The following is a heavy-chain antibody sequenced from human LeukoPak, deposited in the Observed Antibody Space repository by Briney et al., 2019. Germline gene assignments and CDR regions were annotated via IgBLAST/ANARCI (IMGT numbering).Heavy chain of an antibody. CDR3: ARGSPGYAMIVVVMGAFDI. CDR1: GSTFSSYA. J-gene: IGHJ3*02. D-gene: IGHD3-22*01. CDR2: ISGSGGST. V-gene: IGHV3-23*01. Sequence: GGSLRLSCAASGSTFSSYAMNWVRQAPGRGLKWVSSISGSGGSTYYADSVKGRFTISRDNSKNTLYLQMNSLRAEDTAVYYCARGSPGYAMIVVVMGAFDIWGQGTMVTVSS.